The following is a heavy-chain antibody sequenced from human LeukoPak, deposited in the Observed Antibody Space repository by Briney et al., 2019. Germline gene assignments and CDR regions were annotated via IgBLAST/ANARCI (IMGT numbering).Heavy chain of an antibody. CDR3: ARARALLWFGELLYSVRPNFDY. CDR2: INHTGST. J-gene: IGHJ4*02. V-gene: IGHV4-34*01. Sequence: PGGSLRLSCAASGFTFSDYYMSWIRQPPGKGLEWIGEINHTGSTNYNPSLKSRVTISVDTSKNQFSLKLSSVTAADTAVYYCARARALLWFGELLYSVRPNFDYWGQGTLVTVSS. CDR1: GFTFSDYY. D-gene: IGHD3-10*01.